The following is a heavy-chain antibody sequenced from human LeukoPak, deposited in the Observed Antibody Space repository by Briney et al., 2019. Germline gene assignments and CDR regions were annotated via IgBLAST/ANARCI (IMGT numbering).Heavy chain of an antibody. Sequence: SETLSLTCAVYGGSFSGYYWSWIRQPPGKGLEWIGEINHSGSTNYNPSLKSRVTISVDTSKNQFSLKLSSVTAADTAVYHCARGSYSISSFDYWGQGTLVTVSS. J-gene: IGHJ4*02. CDR2: INHSGST. CDR3: ARGSYSISSFDY. V-gene: IGHV4-34*01. CDR1: GGSFSGYY. D-gene: IGHD6-6*01.